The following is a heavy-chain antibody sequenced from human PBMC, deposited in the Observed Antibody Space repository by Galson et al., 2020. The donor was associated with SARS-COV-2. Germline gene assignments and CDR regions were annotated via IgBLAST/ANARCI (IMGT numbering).Heavy chain of an antibody. J-gene: IGHJ4*02. CDR1: GFTFRNYA. CDR2: ISDSGGNT. V-gene: IGHV3-64D*06. D-gene: IGHD6-19*01. Sequence: GGSLRLSCPASGFTFRNYAMHWVRQAPGKGLEYVSGISDSGGNTYYADSVKGRFTISRDNSKDTLYLQMSSVRPEDTAVYYCVKEGRTGWYYFDYWGQGTLVIVSS. CDR3: VKEGRTGWYYFDY.